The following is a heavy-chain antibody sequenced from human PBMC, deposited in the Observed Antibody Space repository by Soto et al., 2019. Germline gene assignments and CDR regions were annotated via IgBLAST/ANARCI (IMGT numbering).Heavy chain of an antibody. V-gene: IGHV1-69*13. CDR2: IIPIFGTA. J-gene: IGHJ6*02. CDR3: ARALYYDFWSGHPRAYGMDV. D-gene: IGHD3-3*01. CDR1: GGTFSSYA. Sequence: SVKPSCTDSGGTFSSYAISCVRQAPGQGLEWMGGIIPIFGTANYAQKFQGRVTITADESTSTAYMELSSLRSEDTAVYYCARALYYDFWSGHPRAYGMDVWGQGTTVTVSS.